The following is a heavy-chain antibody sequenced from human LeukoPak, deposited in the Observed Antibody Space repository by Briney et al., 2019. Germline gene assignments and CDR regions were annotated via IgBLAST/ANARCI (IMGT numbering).Heavy chain of an antibody. CDR2: IRQDGSEK. CDR1: GFTFTDYW. V-gene: IGHV3-7*01. J-gene: IGHJ4*01. CDR3: ARDGTAAGLYFDL. Sequence: GGSLRLSCAVTGFTFTDYWMNWVRQAPGKGLEWVASIRQDGSEKTYVDSVKGRFTISRDNTKNSLSLQVNSLRVEDTAVYYCARDGTAAGLYFDLWGQGTLVTVSS. D-gene: IGHD6-13*01.